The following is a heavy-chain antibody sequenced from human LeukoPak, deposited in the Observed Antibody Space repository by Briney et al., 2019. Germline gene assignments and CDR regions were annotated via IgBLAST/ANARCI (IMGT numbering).Heavy chain of an antibody. Sequence: WSLIFSCIASGFTFGDYAVNWVRQAPGKGLEWVGFIRGRYYGGTTEYAASVKGRFTISGDDSKSIAYLQMNSLKPEDTGVYYCTRLNTPGYDTALVNWGQGQLATVSS. CDR3: TRLNTPGYDTALVN. CDR2: IRGRYYGGTT. CDR1: GFTFGDYA. V-gene: IGHV3-49*04. J-gene: IGHJ4*02. D-gene: IGHD5-12*01.